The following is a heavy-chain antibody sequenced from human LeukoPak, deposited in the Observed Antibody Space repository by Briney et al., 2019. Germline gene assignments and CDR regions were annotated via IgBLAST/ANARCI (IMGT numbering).Heavy chain of an antibody. D-gene: IGHD5-18*01. CDR1: GGSFRGYS. Sequence: PPETLPLNCADYGGSFRGYSWSRTRQQPGKGLEWLGAINHRGSHLYNPPPQRRGTISVDTSKNQFSLKLSSVTAADTAVYDCARGRQRWYSYGYDFDYWGQGTLVTVSS. J-gene: IGHJ4*02. CDR2: INHRGSH. V-gene: IGHV4-34*01. CDR3: ARGRQRWYSYGYDFDY.